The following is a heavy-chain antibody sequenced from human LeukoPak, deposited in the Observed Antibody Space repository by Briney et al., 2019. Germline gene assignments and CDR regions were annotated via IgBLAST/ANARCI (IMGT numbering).Heavy chain of an antibody. CDR3: ASHRVDGDYPFDY. Sequence: SETLSLTCTVSGGSISSYYWSWIRQPPGKGLEWIGYIYYSGSTNYNPSLKSRVTISVDTSKIQFFLKLSSVTAADTAVYYCASHRVDGDYPFDYWGQGTLVTVSS. J-gene: IGHJ4*02. V-gene: IGHV4-59*08. CDR1: GGSISSYY. D-gene: IGHD4-17*01. CDR2: IYYSGST.